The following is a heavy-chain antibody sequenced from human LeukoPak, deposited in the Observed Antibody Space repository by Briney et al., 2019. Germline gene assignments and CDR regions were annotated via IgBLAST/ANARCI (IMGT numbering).Heavy chain of an antibody. CDR1: DGSISSYY. J-gene: IGHJ6*03. V-gene: IGHV4-59*01. CDR2: IYYSGST. D-gene: IGHD3-3*01. CDR3: ARLHDFWSGYTTYYYMDV. Sequence: SETLSLTCTVSDGSISSYYWSWIRQPPGKGLEWIGYIYYSGSTSYNPSLKSRVTRSVDTSKDQFSLKLSSVTAAGTAVYYCARLHDFWSGYTTYYYMDVWGKGTTVTVSS.